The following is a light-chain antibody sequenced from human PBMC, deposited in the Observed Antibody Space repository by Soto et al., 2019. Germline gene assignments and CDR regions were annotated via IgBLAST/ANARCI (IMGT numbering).Light chain of an antibody. J-gene: IGKJ5*01. Sequence: DIQMTQSPSSLSASVGDRVTITCQASRDIGKYLNWFQEKPGKAPKLLIYDASNLQTGVPSRFSGSGSGTDFTFNISSLQPEDFATYYCQQYDSLPPTFGQGTRLE. CDR2: DAS. CDR3: QQYDSLPPT. V-gene: IGKV1-33*01. CDR1: RDIGKY.